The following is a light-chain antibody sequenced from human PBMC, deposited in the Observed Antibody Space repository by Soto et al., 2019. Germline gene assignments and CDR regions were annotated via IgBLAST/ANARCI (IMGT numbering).Light chain of an antibody. CDR1: QSISSY. CDR2: AAS. V-gene: IGKV1-39*01. Sequence: DIQMTQTPSSLSASVADRVTITFRASQSISSYVSWYQQKPGKAPKLLIYAASRLQSGVPSRFSGSRSGTDFTLTISSLQPEDFATYYCQQSYSRVTFGQGAKVDIK. J-gene: IGKJ1*01. CDR3: QQSYSRVT.